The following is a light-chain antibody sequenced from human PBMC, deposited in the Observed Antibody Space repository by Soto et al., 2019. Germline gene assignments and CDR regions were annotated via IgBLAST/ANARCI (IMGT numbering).Light chain of an antibody. Sequence: QSALTQPASVSGSPGQSITISCTGTCSDVGGYNYVSWYQQYPGKAPKLMIYDVSDRPSGISNRFSGSKSGNTASLTISGLQSEDEADYYCSSYTRSSTLVFGGGTQLTVL. CDR2: DVS. CDR3: SSYTRSSTLV. J-gene: IGLJ2*01. V-gene: IGLV2-14*01. CDR1: CSDVGGYNY.